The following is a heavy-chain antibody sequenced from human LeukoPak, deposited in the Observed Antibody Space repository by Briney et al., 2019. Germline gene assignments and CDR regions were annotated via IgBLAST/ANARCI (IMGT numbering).Heavy chain of an antibody. D-gene: IGHD3-9*01. CDR3: ASRNDILTGYVFDF. V-gene: IGHV4-39*01. J-gene: IGHJ4*02. CDR2: IYYSGST. Sequence: PSETLSLTCTVSGGSVSSSIYYWGWIRQPPGKGLEWIGSIYYSGSTSYNPSLKSRVTISVDTFKNQFSLKLTSVTAADTAVYYCASRNDILTGYVFDFWGQGTLVTVSS. CDR1: GGSVSSSIYY.